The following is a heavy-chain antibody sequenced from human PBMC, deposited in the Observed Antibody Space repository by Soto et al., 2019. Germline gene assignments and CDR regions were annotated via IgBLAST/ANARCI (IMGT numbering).Heavy chain of an antibody. CDR3: ARGQESGSYYYYMDV. CDR1: GYTFTGYY. J-gene: IGHJ6*03. CDR2: INPNSGGT. Sequence: ASVKVSCKASGYTFTGYYMHWVRQAPGQGLEWMGWINPNSGGTNYAQKFQGWVTMTRDTSISTAYMELSRLRSDDTAVYYCARGQESGSYYYYMDVWGKGTTVTVSS. D-gene: IGHD3-10*01. V-gene: IGHV1-2*04.